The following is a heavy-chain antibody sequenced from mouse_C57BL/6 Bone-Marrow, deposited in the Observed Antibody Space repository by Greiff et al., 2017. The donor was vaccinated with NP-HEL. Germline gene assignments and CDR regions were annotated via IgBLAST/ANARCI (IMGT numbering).Heavy chain of an antibody. D-gene: IGHD2-4*01. CDR3: ARDHYDYDYSMDY. CDR1: GFTFSSYA. V-gene: IGHV5-4*01. Sequence: EVQLQESGGGLVKPGGSLKLSCAASGFTFSSYAMSWVRQTPEKRLEWVATISDGGSYTYYPDNVKGRFTISRDNAKKNLYLQMSHLKSEDTAMYYCARDHYDYDYSMDYWGQGTSVTVSS. CDR2: ISDGGSYT. J-gene: IGHJ4*01.